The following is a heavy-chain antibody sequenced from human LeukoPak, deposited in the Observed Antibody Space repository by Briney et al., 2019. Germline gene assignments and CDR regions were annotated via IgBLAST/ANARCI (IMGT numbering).Heavy chain of an antibody. D-gene: IGHD1-26*01. CDR3: AGEEVGATSDHFRH. J-gene: IGHJ1*01. V-gene: IGHV4-59*01. CDR2: IYYSGST. CDR1: GGSISSYY. Sequence: SETLSLTCSVSGGSISSYYWSWIRQPPGKGLEWLGYIYYSGSTNYNPSLKRRVTSSVDTSKSQFSLKLTSVTAADTAVYLCAGEEVGATSDHFRHWGRGTLVTVSS.